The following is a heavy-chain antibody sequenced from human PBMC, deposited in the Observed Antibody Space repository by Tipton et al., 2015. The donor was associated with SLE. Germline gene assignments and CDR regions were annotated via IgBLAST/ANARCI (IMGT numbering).Heavy chain of an antibody. V-gene: IGHV3-7*01. Sequence: GSLRLSCAASGFAFSSPWMSWVRQAPGKGLEWVAHVNQGGSEKYYVDSVKGRFTISGDNAKNSLYLQMNSLRAEDTAVYYCASWVGNQNYWGQGTLVTVSS. J-gene: IGHJ4*02. D-gene: IGHD7-27*01. CDR3: ASWVGNQNY. CDR2: VNQGGSEK. CDR1: GFAFSSPW.